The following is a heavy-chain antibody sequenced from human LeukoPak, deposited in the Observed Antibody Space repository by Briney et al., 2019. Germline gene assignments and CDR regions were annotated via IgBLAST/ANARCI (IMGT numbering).Heavy chain of an antibody. D-gene: IGHD1-26*01. Sequence: GGSLRLSCAASGFTFSSYWMSWVRQAPGKGLEWVANIKQGGSDKYYVDSVKGRFTISRDNAKNSLYLQMNSLRAEDTAVYYCARGSYRRPTDYWGQGTLVTVSS. V-gene: IGHV3-7*01. CDR3: ARGSYRRPTDY. CDR2: IKQGGSDK. J-gene: IGHJ4*02. CDR1: GFTFSSYW.